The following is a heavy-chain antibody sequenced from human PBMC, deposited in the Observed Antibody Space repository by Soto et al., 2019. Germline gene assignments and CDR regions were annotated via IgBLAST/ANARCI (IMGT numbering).Heavy chain of an antibody. D-gene: IGHD3-22*01. CDR2: INHSGST. V-gene: IGHV4-34*01. Sequence: SETLSLTCAVYGGSFSGYYWSWIRQPPGKGLEWIGEINHSGSTNYNPSLKSRVTISVDTSKNQFSLKLSSVTAADTAVYYCARGHGEVVIVVVPAGIWFDPWGQGTLVTVSS. CDR1: GGSFSGYY. CDR3: ARGHGEVVIVVVPAGIWFDP. J-gene: IGHJ5*02.